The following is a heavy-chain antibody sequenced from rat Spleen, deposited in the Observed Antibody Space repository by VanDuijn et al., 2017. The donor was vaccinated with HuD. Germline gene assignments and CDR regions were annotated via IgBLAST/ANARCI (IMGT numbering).Heavy chain of an antibody. J-gene: IGHJ1*01. CDR1: GITFNNYW. V-gene: IGHV5-31*01. CDR2: ISNAGDT. CDR3: SPLPGHNLDF. D-gene: IGHD1-4*01. Sequence: EVQLVESGGGRAQPGRSLKLSCVASGITFNNYWMTWIRQAPGKGLEWVASISNAGDTYYPDSVKGRFSISRENAKSTTYLHMNSLRSEDTATYYCSPLPGHNLDFWGPGTMVTVSS.